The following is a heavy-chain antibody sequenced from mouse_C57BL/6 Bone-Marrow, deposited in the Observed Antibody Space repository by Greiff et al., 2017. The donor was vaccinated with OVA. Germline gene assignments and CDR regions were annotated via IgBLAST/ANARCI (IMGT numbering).Heavy chain of an antibody. Sequence: EVQLQQSGPELVKPGASVKISCKASGYTFTDYYMNRVKQSHGKSLEWIGDINPNNGGTSYNQKFKGKATLTVDKSSSTAYMELRSLTSEDSAVYYCAPYDYDRFAYWGQGTLVTVSA. J-gene: IGHJ3*01. CDR2: INPNNGGT. D-gene: IGHD2-4*01. CDR1: GYTFTDYY. V-gene: IGHV1-26*01. CDR3: APYDYDRFAY.